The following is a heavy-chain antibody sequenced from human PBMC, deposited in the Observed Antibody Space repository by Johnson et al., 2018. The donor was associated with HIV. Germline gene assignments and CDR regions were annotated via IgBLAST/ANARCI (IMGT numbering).Heavy chain of an antibody. J-gene: IGHJ3*02. CDR1: GLTVSSSY. V-gene: IGHV3-23*04. Sequence: VQLVESGGGLVQPGGSLRLSCAPTGLTVSSSYMSWVRQAPGKGLERVSAISGSGGSTYYADSVKGRFTISRDNSKNTLYLQMNSLRAEDTAVYYCAKATRGWLYSFGAFDIWGQGTMVTVSS. D-gene: IGHD3-22*01. CDR3: AKATRGWLYSFGAFDI. CDR2: ISGSGGST.